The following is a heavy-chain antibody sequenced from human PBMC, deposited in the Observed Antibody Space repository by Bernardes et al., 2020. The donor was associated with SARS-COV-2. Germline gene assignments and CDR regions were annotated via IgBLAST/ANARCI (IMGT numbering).Heavy chain of an antibody. CDR1: GFSFSSYW. CDR2: IKQDGSDK. J-gene: IGHJ4*02. D-gene: IGHD3-10*01. Sequence: GGSVSLSCAASGFSFSSYWMSWVRQAPGKGLEWVANIKQDGSDKYYVDSVKGRFTISRDNAKNSLYLQMNSLRAEDTAVYYCARDRGDGSFDYWGQGTLVTVSS. CDR3: ARDRGDGSFDY. V-gene: IGHV3-7*01.